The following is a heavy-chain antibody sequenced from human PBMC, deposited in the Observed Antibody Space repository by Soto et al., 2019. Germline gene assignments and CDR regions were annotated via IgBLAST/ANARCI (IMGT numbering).Heavy chain of an antibody. CDR3: ARGVGSGSYYLV. D-gene: IGHD3-10*01. J-gene: IGHJ4*02. Sequence: SVKVSCKASGGTFSSYAISRVRQAPGQGLEWMGGIIPIFGTANYAQKFQGRVTITADESTSTAYMELSSLRSEDTAVYYCARGVGSGSYYLVWGQGTLVTVSS. CDR1: GGTFSSYA. CDR2: IIPIFGTA. V-gene: IGHV1-69*01.